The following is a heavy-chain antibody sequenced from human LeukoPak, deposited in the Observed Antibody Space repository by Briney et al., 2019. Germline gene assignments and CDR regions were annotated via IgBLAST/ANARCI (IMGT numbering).Heavy chain of an antibody. CDR1: GYTFTGYY. V-gene: IGHV1-2*06. D-gene: IGHD3-9*01. J-gene: IGHJ4*02. CDR3: AREIRCFDWFQPRDIDY. Sequence: ASVKVSCKASGYTFTGYYMHWVRQAPGQGLEWMGRINPNSGGTNYAQKFQGRVTMTRDTSISTAYMELSRLRSDDTAVYYCAREIRCFDWFQPRDIDYWGQGTLVTVSS. CDR2: INPNSGGT.